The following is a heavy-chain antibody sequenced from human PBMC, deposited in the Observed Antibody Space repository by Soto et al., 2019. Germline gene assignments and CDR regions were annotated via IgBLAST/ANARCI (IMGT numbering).Heavy chain of an antibody. CDR2: INQYGSVK. Sequence: EVHLVESGGNLVQPGGSLRLSCEASGFALSRYRMSWVRQAPGKGLEWVASINQYGSVKHYVDSVRGRFTISRDNAKNSLFLQMNSLSAEDTAVYYCTRLTEAVTTFVYWGQGTPVTVST. D-gene: IGHD1-1*01. CDR3: TRLTEAVTTFVY. CDR1: GFALSRYR. J-gene: IGHJ4*02. V-gene: IGHV3-7*03.